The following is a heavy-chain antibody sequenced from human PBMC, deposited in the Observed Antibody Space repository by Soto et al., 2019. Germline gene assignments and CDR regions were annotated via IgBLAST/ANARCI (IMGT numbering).Heavy chain of an antibody. D-gene: IGHD2-15*01. J-gene: IGHJ3*02. V-gene: IGHV3-21*01. CDR3: ARYSTQDAFDI. Sequence: GGSLRLSCAASGFTFSSYSMNWVRQAPGKGLEWVSSISSSSSYIYYADSMKGRFTISRDNAMNSLYLQMNSLRAEDTAVYYCARYSTQDAFDIWGQGTMVTVSS. CDR2: ISSSSSYI. CDR1: GFTFSSYS.